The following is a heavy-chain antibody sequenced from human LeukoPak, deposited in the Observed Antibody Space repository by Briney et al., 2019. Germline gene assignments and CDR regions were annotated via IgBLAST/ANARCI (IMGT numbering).Heavy chain of an antibody. CDR1: GFTFSSYA. CDR2: VSGSGTST. CDR3: AKVGQASWAPYYFDY. J-gene: IGHJ4*02. D-gene: IGHD2-2*01. V-gene: IGHV3-23*01. Sequence: GGSLRLSCAASGFTFSSYAMGWVRQAPGKGLEWVSDVSGSGTSTNYADSVKGRPTISRDNSKNTLYLQMNNLRAEDTAVYYCAKVGQASWAPYYFDYWGQGTLVTVSS.